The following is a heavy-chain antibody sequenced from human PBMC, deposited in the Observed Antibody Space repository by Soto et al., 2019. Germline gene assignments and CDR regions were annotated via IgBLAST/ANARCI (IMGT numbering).Heavy chain of an antibody. J-gene: IGHJ4*02. CDR2: IKQDGSEK. CDR3: ARVPSSSPLALLDY. Sequence: WISKKKGKGLEWVANIKQDGSEKYYVDSVKGRFTISRDNAKNSLYLQMNSLRAEDTAVYYCARVPSSSPLALLDYWLQGTLVTVSS. V-gene: IGHV3-7*05. D-gene: IGHD6-6*01.